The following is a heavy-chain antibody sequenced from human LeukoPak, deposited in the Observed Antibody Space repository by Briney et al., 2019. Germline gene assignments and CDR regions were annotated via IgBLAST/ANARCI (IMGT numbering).Heavy chain of an antibody. CDR2: FSGSGGST. V-gene: IGHV3-23*01. D-gene: IGHD3-10*02. J-gene: IGHJ6*04. CDR3: AELGITMIGGV. Sequence: PGGSLRLSCAASGFTFSSYSMNWVRQAPGKGLECISGFSGSGGSTYYADSVKGRFTISRDNSKNTLYLQMNSLRAEDTAVYYCAELGITMIGGVWGKGTTVTISS. CDR1: GFTFSSYS.